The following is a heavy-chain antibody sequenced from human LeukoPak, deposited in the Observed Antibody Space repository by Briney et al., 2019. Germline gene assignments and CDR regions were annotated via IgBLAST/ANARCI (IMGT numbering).Heavy chain of an antibody. CDR2: IYDTGTT. D-gene: IGHD1-26*01. J-gene: IGHJ5*02. Sequence: TSETLSLTCTVSAYSISNGFVWGWIRQPPGKGLEWIASIYDTGTTYYNPSLKGRVTMSVDTSKNQFSLRLSSVTAADTAVYYCTRLSHVAGAPKVSWFDPWGQGTLVTVSS. CDR3: TRLSHVAGAPKVSWFDP. V-gene: IGHV4-38-2*02. CDR1: AYSISNGFV.